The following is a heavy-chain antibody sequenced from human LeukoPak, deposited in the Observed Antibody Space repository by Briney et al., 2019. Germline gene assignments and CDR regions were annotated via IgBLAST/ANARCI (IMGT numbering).Heavy chain of an antibody. V-gene: IGHV3-7*01. J-gene: IGHJ4*02. CDR3: TRIGYSSSCIDY. CDR2: INQDGSVK. Sequence: GGSLRLSCAASGFTFINYWMTWVRQTPGKGLEWVANINQDGSVKYYVDSLKGRFTISRDNSKNSLFLQLNSLRAEDTAVYYCTRIGYSSSCIDYWGQGTLVAVSS. D-gene: IGHD6-13*01. CDR1: GFTFINYW.